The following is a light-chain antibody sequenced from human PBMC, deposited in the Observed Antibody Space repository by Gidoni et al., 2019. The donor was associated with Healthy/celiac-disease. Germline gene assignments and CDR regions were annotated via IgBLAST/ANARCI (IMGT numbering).Light chain of an antibody. CDR3: QEWDINYVF. J-gene: IGLJ2*01. V-gene: IGLV3-1*01. CDR2: QDT. Sequence: SYDLTQRPSVSASPGQTASLTCSGDKLGDKYTCWYQQKPGQSPVLFIYQDTKRPSGIPERVSGSNTRNTATLTSGGTQTMDEAYYYCQEWDINYVFFGGGTRLTVL. CDR1: KLGDKY.